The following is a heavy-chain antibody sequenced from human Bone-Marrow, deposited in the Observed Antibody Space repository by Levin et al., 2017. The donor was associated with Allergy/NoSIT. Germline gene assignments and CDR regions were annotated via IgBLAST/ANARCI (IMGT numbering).Heavy chain of an antibody. CDR1: GFTFSSYA. CDR3: AKRTRGVVLWFRSHHGGYFDY. Sequence: GGSLRLSCAASGFTFSSYAMSWVRQAPGKGLEWVSAISGSGGSTYYADSVKGRFTISRDNSKNTLYLQMNSLRAEDTAVYYCAKRTRGVVLWFRSHHGGYFDYWGQGTLVTVSS. V-gene: IGHV3-23*01. CDR2: ISGSGGST. J-gene: IGHJ4*02. D-gene: IGHD3-10*01.